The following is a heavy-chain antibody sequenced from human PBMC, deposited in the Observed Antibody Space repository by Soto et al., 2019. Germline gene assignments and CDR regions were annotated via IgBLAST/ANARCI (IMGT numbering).Heavy chain of an antibody. CDR3: ATQRITIFGVVIPGYFDY. V-gene: IGHV1-46*01. J-gene: IGHJ4*02. CDR2: INPSGGST. CDR1: GYTFTSYY. Sequence: ASVKVSCKASGYTFTSYYMHWVRQAPGQGLEWMGIINPSGGSTSYAQKFQGRVTMTRDTSTSTVYMELSSLRSEDTAVYYCATQRITIFGVVIPGYFDYWGQGTLVTVSS. D-gene: IGHD3-3*01.